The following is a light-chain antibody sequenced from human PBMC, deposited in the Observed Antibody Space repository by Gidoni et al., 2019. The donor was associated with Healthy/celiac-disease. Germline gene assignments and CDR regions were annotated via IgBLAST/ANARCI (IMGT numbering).Light chain of an antibody. CDR3: MQALQTPFT. J-gene: IGKJ4*01. Sequence: DIVMTQSPLTLHVTPGEPASISCRSSQSLLHSNGYTYLDWYLQKPGQSPQLLIYLGSNRASGVPDRFSGSGSGTDFTLKISRVVAEDVGVYYCMQALQTPFTFGGXTKVEIK. CDR2: LGS. CDR1: QSLLHSNGYTY. V-gene: IGKV2-28*01.